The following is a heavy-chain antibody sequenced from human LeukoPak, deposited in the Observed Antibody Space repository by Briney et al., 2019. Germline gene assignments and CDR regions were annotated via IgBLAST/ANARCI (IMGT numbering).Heavy chain of an antibody. CDR2: ISGSGSLT. Sequence: PGGSLRLSCAASGFTFSTCAMSWVRQAPGKGLEWVSSISGSGSLTYYAGSVKGRFTISRDNSKNTLYLQMNSLRVEDTAVYYCAKDRPNYYDSSGHYYRRDGDYWGQGTLVTVSS. V-gene: IGHV3-23*01. CDR3: AKDRPNYYDSSGHYYRRDGDY. D-gene: IGHD3-22*01. CDR1: GFTFSTCA. J-gene: IGHJ4*02.